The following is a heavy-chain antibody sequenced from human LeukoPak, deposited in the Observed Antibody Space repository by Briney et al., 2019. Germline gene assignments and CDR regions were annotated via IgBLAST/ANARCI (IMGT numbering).Heavy chain of an antibody. CDR3: ARDPDSSADFDY. CDR2: MSSSDDGR. V-gene: IGHV3-23*01. J-gene: IGHJ4*02. CDR1: GFSFSSYA. D-gene: IGHD6-19*01. Sequence: GGSLRLSCATSGFSFSSYAMSWVRQAPGKGLEWVSAMSSSDDGRYYAASVRGRFTISRDTSRSTLYLQMNSLRAEDTAVYYCARDPDSSADFDYWGQGTLVTVSS.